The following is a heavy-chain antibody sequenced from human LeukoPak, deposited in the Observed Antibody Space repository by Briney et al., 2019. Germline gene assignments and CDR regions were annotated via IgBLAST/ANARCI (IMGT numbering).Heavy chain of an antibody. Sequence: GGSLRLSCAASGFTFSSYWMSWVRQAPGKGLEWVGRIKSIIDGGTTDYGAPVKGRFTISRDDSKNTLYLQMNSLKSEDTAVYYCTTIRGFCSGRSCLGYWGQGTLVTVSS. D-gene: IGHD2-15*01. CDR1: GFTFSSYW. CDR3: TTIRGFCSGRSCLGY. J-gene: IGHJ4*02. CDR2: IKSIIDGGTT. V-gene: IGHV3-15*01.